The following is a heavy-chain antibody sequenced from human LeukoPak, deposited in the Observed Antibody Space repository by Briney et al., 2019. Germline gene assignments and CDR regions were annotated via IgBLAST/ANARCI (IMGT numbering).Heavy chain of an antibody. CDR2: ILYSGTT. Sequence: PSETQSLTCTVSGASISNYYWSWIRLPPGKGLEWIGSILYSGTTYNNPSLKSRVTMSVDTSKNQFSLRLNSVTAADTAVYYCARHVGRGYCYFDLWGRGTQVTVSS. CDR1: GASISNYY. D-gene: IGHD2-15*01. CDR3: ARHVGRGYCYFDL. V-gene: IGHV4-59*04. J-gene: IGHJ2*01.